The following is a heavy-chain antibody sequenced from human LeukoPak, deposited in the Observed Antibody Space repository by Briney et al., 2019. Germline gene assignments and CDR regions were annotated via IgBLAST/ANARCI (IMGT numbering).Heavy chain of an antibody. Sequence: KPSETLSLTCTVSGGSISSYYWSWIRQPPGKGLEWIGYIYYSGSTNYNPSLKSRVTISVDTSKNQFSLKLSSVTAADTAVYYCARGRLSPQLLWFGELWGQGTLVTVSS. J-gene: IGHJ4*02. CDR1: GGSISSYY. CDR3: ARGRLSPQLLWFGEL. CDR2: IYYSGST. D-gene: IGHD3-10*01. V-gene: IGHV4-59*01.